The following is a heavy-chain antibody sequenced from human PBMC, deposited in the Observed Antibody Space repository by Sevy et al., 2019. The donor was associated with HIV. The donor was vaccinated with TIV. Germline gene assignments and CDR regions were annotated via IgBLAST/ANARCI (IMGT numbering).Heavy chain of an antibody. D-gene: IGHD6-13*01. CDR1: GLTFSNYW. Sequence: GGSLRLSCAASGLTFSNYWMSWVRQAPGKGLEWVANIKQDGSEKYYVDSVKGRFTISRDNAKNSLYLQMNSLRAEDTALYYCARAIGAAERYWGQGTQVTVSS. V-gene: IGHV3-7*01. J-gene: IGHJ4*02. CDR3: ARAIGAAERY. CDR2: IKQDGSEK.